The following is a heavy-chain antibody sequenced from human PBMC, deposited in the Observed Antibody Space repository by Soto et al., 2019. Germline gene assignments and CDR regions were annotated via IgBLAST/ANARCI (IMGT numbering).Heavy chain of an antibody. J-gene: IGHJ6*02. V-gene: IGHV3-73*01. CDR2: IRSKANSYAT. D-gene: IGHD6-13*01. CDR1: GFTFSGSA. CDR3: TRQVIAAAGSSQELTRDGTGV. Sequence: GGSLRLSCAASGFTFSGSAMHWVRQASGKGLEWVGRIRSKANSYATAYAASVKGRFTISRDDSKNTAYLQMNSLKTEDTAVYYCTRQVIAAAGSSQELTRDGTGVWGQGTTVTVSS.